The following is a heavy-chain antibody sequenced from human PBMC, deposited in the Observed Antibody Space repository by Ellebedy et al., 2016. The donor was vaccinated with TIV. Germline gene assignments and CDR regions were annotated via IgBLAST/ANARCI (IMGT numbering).Heavy chain of an antibody. J-gene: IGHJ4*02. Sequence: MPSETLSLTCTVSGDSISSSSYYWGWIRQPPGKGLEWIGSIYYSGITYYFPSLKSRVPISVDPSKYQFSLKLSSVTAADTAIYYCARGITMIRGVINRWDYWGQGTLVTVSS. CDR2: IYYSGIT. V-gene: IGHV4-39*01. D-gene: IGHD3-10*01. CDR1: GDSISSSSYY. CDR3: ARGITMIRGVINRWDY.